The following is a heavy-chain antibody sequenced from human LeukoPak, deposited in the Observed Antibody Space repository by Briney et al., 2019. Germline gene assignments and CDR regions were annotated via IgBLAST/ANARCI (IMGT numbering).Heavy chain of an antibody. V-gene: IGHV3-23*01. J-gene: IGHJ4*02. D-gene: IGHD4-17*01. Sequence: GGSLRLSCAASGFTFSNFALSWVRQAPGKGLECVSTISGSGGNTYYVDSVKGRFTISRDNSKNTLYLQMNILRAEDTAVYYCAKGVRSGLDDYWGQGTLVTVSS. CDR1: GFTFSNFA. CDR3: AKGVRSGLDDY. CDR2: ISGSGGNT.